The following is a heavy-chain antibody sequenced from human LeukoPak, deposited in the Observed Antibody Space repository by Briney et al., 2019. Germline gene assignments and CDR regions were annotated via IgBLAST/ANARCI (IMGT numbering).Heavy chain of an antibody. CDR1: GDSISSANYY. CDR2: ISAIIGT. CDR3: ARGGFPGYSASWFY. V-gene: IGHV4-61*02. J-gene: IGHJ4*02. Sequence: SETLSLTCTVSGDSISSANYYWTWIRQPADRGLEWIGRISAIIGTSYDPSLKSRVTISVGTSKNQFSLNLNSVTAADTAVYYCARGGFPGYSASWFYWGQGTLVTVSS. D-gene: IGHD6-13*01.